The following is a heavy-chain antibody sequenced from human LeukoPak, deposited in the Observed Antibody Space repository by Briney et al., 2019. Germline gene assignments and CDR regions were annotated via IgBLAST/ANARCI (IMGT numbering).Heavy chain of an antibody. CDR2: ISSDGGTT. D-gene: IGHD5-18*01. J-gene: IGHJ4*02. CDR1: GFTLNSFW. Sequence: GGSLRLSCTASGFTLNSFWMHWVRQAPGKGLVWVSLISSDGGTTTYADSVKGRITISRDNAKNTLYLQMNSLLAEDTAVYYCARSSQGGYHYWGQGTLVTVSS. V-gene: IGHV3-74*01. CDR3: ARSSQGGYHY.